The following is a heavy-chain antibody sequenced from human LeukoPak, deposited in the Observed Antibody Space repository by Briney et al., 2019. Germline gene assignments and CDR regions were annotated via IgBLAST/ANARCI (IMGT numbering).Heavy chain of an antibody. Sequence: GGSLRLSCVASGFTFSNYYMSWVRQAPGKGLEWVANIKEDGSEKYYVDSVKGRFTISRDNAKNSLYLQINSLRAEDTAVYYCARDGPIPESSSSWWEKDYYGLDVWGQGATVTVSS. CDR3: ARDGPIPESSSSWWEKDYYGLDV. CDR2: IKEDGSEK. V-gene: IGHV3-7*03. CDR1: GFTFSNYY. J-gene: IGHJ6*02. D-gene: IGHD6-13*01.